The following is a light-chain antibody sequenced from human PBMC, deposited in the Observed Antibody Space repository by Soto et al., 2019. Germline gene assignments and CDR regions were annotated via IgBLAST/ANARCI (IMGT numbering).Light chain of an antibody. CDR2: DAS. J-gene: IGKJ4*01. CDR3: QHRSNWPSVT. Sequence: EIVLTQSPATLSLSPGDRATLSCRARQSISSSLAWYRHQPGQAPRLLIYDASNRATGTPARFSGSGSGTHFTLTISSLQPEDFGVYYCQHRSNWPSVTFGGGTKVEIK. V-gene: IGKV3-11*01. CDR1: QSISSS.